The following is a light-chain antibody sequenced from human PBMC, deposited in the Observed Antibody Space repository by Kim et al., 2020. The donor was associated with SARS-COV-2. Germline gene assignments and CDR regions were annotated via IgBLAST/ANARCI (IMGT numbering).Light chain of an antibody. V-gene: IGKV2-28*01. CDR3: MRVLQTPYR. CDR2: LGS. CDR1: QSLLHSNGYYY. J-gene: IGKJ2*03. Sequence: DIVMTQSPLSLPVTPGEPASISCRSSQSLLHSNGYYYLDWYLQKPGQSPQLLIYLGSNRASGVPDRFSGCGSGTDFTLKISSVESEYFRVYYCMRVLQTPYRFGQGTKLEI.